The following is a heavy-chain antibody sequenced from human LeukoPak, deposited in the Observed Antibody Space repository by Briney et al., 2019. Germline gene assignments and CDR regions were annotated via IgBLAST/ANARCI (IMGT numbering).Heavy chain of an antibody. CDR2: IKQDGSEK. Sequence: PGGSLRLSCAASGFTFSSYWMSWVRQAPGKGLEWVANIKQDGSEKYYVDSVKGRFTISRDNAKNSLYLQMNSLRAEDTAVYYCARENTGSYFYYYYYMDVWGKGTTVTVSS. J-gene: IGHJ6*03. CDR3: ARENTGSYFYYYYYMDV. CDR1: GFTFSSYW. V-gene: IGHV3-7*01. D-gene: IGHD3-10*01.